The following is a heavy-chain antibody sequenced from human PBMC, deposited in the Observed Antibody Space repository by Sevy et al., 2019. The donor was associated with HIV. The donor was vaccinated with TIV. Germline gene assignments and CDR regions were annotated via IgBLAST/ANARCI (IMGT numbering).Heavy chain of an antibody. CDR3: ARDRINTAKD. V-gene: IGHV3-53*01. J-gene: IGHJ4*02. CDR1: GFTVSSNY. D-gene: IGHD5-18*01. Sequence: GGSLRLSCAASGFTVSSNYMSWVRQAPGKGLEWVSVIYSGGSTYYADSVKGRFTISRDNSKNTQYLQMNSLRAEDTAVYYCARDRINTAKDWGQGTLVTVSS. CDR2: IYSGGST.